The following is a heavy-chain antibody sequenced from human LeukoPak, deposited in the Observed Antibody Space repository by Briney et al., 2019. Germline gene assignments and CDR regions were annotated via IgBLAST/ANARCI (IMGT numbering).Heavy chain of an antibody. D-gene: IGHD3-22*01. V-gene: IGHV3-21*01. Sequence: GGSLRLSCAASGFTFSSYSMNWVRQAPGKGLEWVSSISSSSSYTYYADSVRGRFTISRDNAKNSLYLQMNSLRAEDTAVYYCARNTMIVVTDAFDIWGQGTMVTVSS. CDR1: GFTFSSYS. J-gene: IGHJ3*02. CDR2: ISSSSSYT. CDR3: ARNTMIVVTDAFDI.